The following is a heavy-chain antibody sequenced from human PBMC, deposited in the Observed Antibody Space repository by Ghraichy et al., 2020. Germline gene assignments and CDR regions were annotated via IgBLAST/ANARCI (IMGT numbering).Heavy chain of an antibody. CDR2: IFPGDSDT. D-gene: IGHD2-2*01. V-gene: IGHV5-51*01. Sequence: GESLNISCKGSGYSFTTYWIGWVRQMPGKGLEWMGIIFPGDSDTRYGPSFQGQVTISADKSISTAYLQWSSLKASDTAVYYCARGSRTRSDNYYQHGMDVWGQGTTVTVSS. J-gene: IGHJ6*02. CDR3: ARGSRTRSDNYYQHGMDV. CDR1: GYSFTTYW.